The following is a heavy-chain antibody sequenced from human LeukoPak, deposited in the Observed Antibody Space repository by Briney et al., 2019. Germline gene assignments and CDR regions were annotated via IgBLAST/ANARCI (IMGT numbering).Heavy chain of an antibody. CDR1: GGSFSGYY. CDR2: INHSGST. J-gene: IGHJ4*02. D-gene: IGHD3-10*01. V-gene: IGHV4-34*01. CDR3: ARGYYYGSGSQSGLYY. Sequence: SETLSLTCAVYGGSFSGYYWSWIRQPPGKGLEWIGEINHSGSTNYKLSLKSRVTISGDTSKNQFSLRLSSATAADTAVYFCARGYYYGSGSQSGLYYWGQGTLVTVSS.